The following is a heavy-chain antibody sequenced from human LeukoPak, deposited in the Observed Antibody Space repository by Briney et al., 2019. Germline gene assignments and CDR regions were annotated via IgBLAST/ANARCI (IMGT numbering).Heavy chain of an antibody. CDR2: LDGGGHDR. CDR3: AKSSRKQRITMTLVVTKTMGSMDV. Sequence: PGGSLRLSCAASGFTFSSSAMTWVRQAPGKGLEWVSSLDGGGHDRYYADSVRGRFTVSRDNFKNTMYLQVNSLGAEDTAVYYCAKSSRKQRITMTLVVTKTMGSMDVWGQGTTVIVS. D-gene: IGHD3-22*01. V-gene: IGHV3-23*01. J-gene: IGHJ6*02. CDR1: GFTFSSSA.